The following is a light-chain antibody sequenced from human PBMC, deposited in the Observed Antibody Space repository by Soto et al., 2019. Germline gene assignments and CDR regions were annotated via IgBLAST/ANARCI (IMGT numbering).Light chain of an antibody. Sequence: DIQMTQSPSSLSPSVGDRVTITCRANQSISNYLNWYQQKPRKAPKVLIYAASSLQSGVPSRFSGSGSGTDFTLTIRGLQPEDFATYYCQQSFGTWTFGQGTKVEIK. J-gene: IGKJ1*01. CDR1: QSISNY. CDR3: QQSFGTWT. CDR2: AAS. V-gene: IGKV1-39*01.